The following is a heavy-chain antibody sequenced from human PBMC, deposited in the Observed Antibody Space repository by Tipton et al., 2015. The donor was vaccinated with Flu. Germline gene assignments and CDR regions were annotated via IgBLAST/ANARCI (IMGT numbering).Heavy chain of an antibody. J-gene: IGHJ4*02. CDR1: GGSISSYY. CDR2: IYYSGST. Sequence: TLSLTCTVSGGSISSYYWSWIRQPPGKGLEWIWYIYYSGSTNYNPSLKSRVTISVDTSKNQFSLKLSSVTAADTAVYYCARHLPSSSSDFDYWGQGTLVTVSS. CDR3: ARHLPSSSSDFDY. D-gene: IGHD6-6*01. V-gene: IGHV4-59*08.